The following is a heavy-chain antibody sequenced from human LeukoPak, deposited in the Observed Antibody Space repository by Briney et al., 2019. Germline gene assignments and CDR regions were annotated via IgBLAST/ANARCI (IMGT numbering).Heavy chain of an antibody. V-gene: IGHV3-48*03. Sequence: PGGSLRLSCAASGFTLSSYEMNWVRQAPGKGLEWVSYISSSGSTIYYADSVKGRFTISRDNAKNSLYLQMNSLRAEDTAVYYCARGVRVVPAAQTFDYWGQGTLVTVSS. J-gene: IGHJ4*02. CDR3: ARGVRVVPAAQTFDY. CDR1: GFTLSSYE. D-gene: IGHD2-2*01. CDR2: ISSSGSTI.